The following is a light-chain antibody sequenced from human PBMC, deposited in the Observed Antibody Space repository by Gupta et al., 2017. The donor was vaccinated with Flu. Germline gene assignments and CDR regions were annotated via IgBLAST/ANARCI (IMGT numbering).Light chain of an antibody. CDR2: AAS. Sequence: DIQMTQSPSSLSASVGDRVTITCRASQSISSYLNWYQQKAGKAPKLLLFAASILQRGVPSRFSGSGSGTDVTLTISSMQPEDFATYYCQQSSSTLWTFGQGTKVEVK. CDR3: QQSSSTLWT. CDR1: QSISSY. V-gene: IGKV1-39*01. J-gene: IGKJ1*01.